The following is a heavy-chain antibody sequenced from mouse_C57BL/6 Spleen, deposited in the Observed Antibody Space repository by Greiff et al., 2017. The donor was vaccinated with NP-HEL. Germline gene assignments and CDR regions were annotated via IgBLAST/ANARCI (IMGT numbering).Heavy chain of an antibody. Sequence: QVQLKQPGAELVRPGTSVKLSCKASGYTFTSYWMHWVKQRPGQGLEWIGVIDPSDSYTNYNQKFKGKATLTVDTSSSTAYMQLSSLTSEDSAVYYCASPGSTMDYWGQRTSVTVSS. CDR2: IDPSDSYT. J-gene: IGHJ4*01. CDR3: ASPGSTMDY. V-gene: IGHV1-59*01. D-gene: IGHD1-1*01. CDR1: GYTFTSYW.